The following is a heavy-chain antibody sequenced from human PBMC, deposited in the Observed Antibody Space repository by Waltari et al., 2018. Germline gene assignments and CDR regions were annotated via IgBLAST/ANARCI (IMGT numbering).Heavy chain of an antibody. D-gene: IGHD5-12*01. CDR1: GDSISSRGYY. V-gene: IGHV4-39*07. J-gene: IGHJ4*02. Sequence: QLQLQESGPGLVKPSETLSLTCTVSGDSISSRGYYWGWIRQPPGKGLEWIGSVYYSGSTYYNPSLWSRVTISLDTSKNQFSLTLTSVTAADTAVYYCASTPERWLRLGGVGYYFDYWGQGTLVTVSS. CDR3: ASTPERWLRLGGVGYYFDY. CDR2: VYYSGST.